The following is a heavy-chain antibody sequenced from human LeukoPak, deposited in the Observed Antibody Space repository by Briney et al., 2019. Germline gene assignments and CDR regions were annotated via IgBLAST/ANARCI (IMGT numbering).Heavy chain of an antibody. Sequence: GGSLRLSCAASGFSVSMKYMTWVRQAPGKGLEWVSVIFSGGTTYYADSVKGRFTVSRDNSKNMMYLQMNSLRAEDAAVYYCARFSGPGMQHYYYYMDVWGTGTTVTVSS. CDR2: IFSGGTT. CDR3: ARFSGPGMQHYYYYMDV. D-gene: IGHD3-10*01. CDR1: GFSVSMKY. J-gene: IGHJ6*03. V-gene: IGHV3-53*01.